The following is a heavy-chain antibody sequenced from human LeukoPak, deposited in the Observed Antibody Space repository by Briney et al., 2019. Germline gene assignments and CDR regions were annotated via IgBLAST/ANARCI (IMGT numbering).Heavy chain of an antibody. CDR2: IYYSGRT. CDR3: ARCITIFGVVIIPVSWFDP. V-gene: IGHV4-39*01. D-gene: IGHD3-3*01. CDR1: GFTFGSFS. J-gene: IGHJ5*02. Sequence: MTGGSLRLSCAASGFTFGSFSMTWVRQPPGKGLEWIGSIYYSGRTYYNASLKSRVTISVDTSKNQFSLKLSSVVAADTAVYYCARCITIFGVVIIPVSWFDPWGQGTLVTVSS.